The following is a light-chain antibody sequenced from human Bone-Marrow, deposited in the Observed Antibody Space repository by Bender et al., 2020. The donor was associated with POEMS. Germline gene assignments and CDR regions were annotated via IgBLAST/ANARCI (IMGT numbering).Light chain of an antibody. CDR3: QTWGSGAVV. CDR2: ISSGGRH. J-gene: IGLJ2*01. Sequence: QLVLTQSPSASASLGASVKLTCTLSSGQRDYVIAWHQQQPGKGPRYLMKISSGGRHTKGDGIPDRFSGSSSGAERYLTISSLQSEDEADYFCQTWGSGAVVFGGGTKLTVL. V-gene: IGLV4-69*02. CDR1: SGQRDYV.